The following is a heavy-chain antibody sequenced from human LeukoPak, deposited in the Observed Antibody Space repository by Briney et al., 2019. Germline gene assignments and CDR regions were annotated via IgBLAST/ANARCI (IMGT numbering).Heavy chain of an antibody. J-gene: IGHJ4*02. CDR3: ARDVGTTGWHTFDY. CDR1: GDSVSSNNGA. V-gene: IGHV6-1*01. Sequence: SQTLSLTCAISGDSVSSNNGAWNWIRQSPSRGLEWLGRTYYRSKWYNDYAGSLISRITISPDTTKNQFSLQLYSVTPEDTAVYYCARDVGTTGWHTFDYWGQGTLVTVSS. D-gene: IGHD3-9*01. CDR2: TYYRSKWYN.